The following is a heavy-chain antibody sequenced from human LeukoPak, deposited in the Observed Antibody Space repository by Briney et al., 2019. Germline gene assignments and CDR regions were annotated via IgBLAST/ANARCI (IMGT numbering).Heavy chain of an antibody. CDR2: IYYSGST. D-gene: IGHD1-26*01. J-gene: IGHJ4*02. Sequence: SETLSLTCTVSGGSISSSSYYWGWIRQPPGKGLEWIGSIYYSGSTYYNPSLKSRVTISVDTSKNQFSLKLSSVTAADTAVYCCARDVGWERAFDYWGQGTLVTVSS. CDR1: GGSISSSSYY. V-gene: IGHV4-39*07. CDR3: ARDVGWERAFDY.